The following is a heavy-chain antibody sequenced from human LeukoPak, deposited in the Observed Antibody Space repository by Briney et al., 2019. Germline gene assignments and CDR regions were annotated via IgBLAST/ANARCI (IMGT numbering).Heavy chain of an antibody. CDR1: GYTFTSYD. D-gene: IGHD3-22*01. CDR3: ARESQEGYYYDNSGMDV. CDR2: MNPNSGNT. V-gene: IGHV1-8*01. Sequence: GASVKVSCKASGYTFTSYDINWVRQATGQGLEWMGWMNPNSGNTGYAQKFQGRVTMTRNTSISTAYMELSSLRSDDTAVYYCARESQEGYYYDNSGMDVWGKGTTVTVSS. J-gene: IGHJ6*04.